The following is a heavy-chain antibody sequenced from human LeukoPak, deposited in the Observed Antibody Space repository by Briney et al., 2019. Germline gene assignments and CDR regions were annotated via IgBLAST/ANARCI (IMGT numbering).Heavy chain of an antibody. CDR2: FDPEDGET. V-gene: IGHV1-24*01. CDR3: AKGSRGQWLVPHLEN. J-gene: IGHJ4*02. Sequence: ASVKVSCKVSGYTLTELSMHWVRQAPGKGLEWMGGFDPEDGETIYAQKFQGRVTMTEDTSTDTAYMELSSLRPEDTAFYSCAKGSRGQWLVPHLENWGQGTLVTVSS. CDR1: GYTLTELS. D-gene: IGHD6-19*01.